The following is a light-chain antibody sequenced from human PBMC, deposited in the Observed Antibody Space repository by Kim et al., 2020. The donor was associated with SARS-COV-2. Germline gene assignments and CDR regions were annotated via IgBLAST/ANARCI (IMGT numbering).Light chain of an antibody. V-gene: IGKV1-13*02. J-gene: IGKJ1*01. CDR2: GAS. CDR1: QGINSA. Sequence: SASVGDRVTITCRASQGINSALAWYQQKPGKAPKLLIYGASSVESAVPSRFSGTGSGTEFTLTISSLQPEDVATYYCQQYRIYWTFGQGTKVDIK. CDR3: QQYRIYWT.